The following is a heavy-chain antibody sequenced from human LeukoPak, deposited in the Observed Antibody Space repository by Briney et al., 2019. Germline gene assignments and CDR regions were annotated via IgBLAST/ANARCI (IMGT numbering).Heavy chain of an antibody. CDR3: ARDNSVGDNAWWFDP. V-gene: IGHV1-46*01. Sequence: ASVRVSCETSGYTFTDYDITWVRQAPGQGLEWMGIINPSGDNTWYAQKFQGRVTMTRDMSTSTDYMELSSLRSEDTAIYYCARDNSVGDNAWWFDPWGQGTLVTVSS. CDR2: INPSGDNT. CDR1: GYTFTDYD. D-gene: IGHD1-26*01. J-gene: IGHJ5*02.